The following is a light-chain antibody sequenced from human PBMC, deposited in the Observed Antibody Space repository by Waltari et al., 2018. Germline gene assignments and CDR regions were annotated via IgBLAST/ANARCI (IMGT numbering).Light chain of an antibody. CDR1: TGAVTVYYY. CDR2: SIR. J-gene: IGLJ3*02. CDR3: LLYDGPTHQWV. Sequence: QTVATQEPSLTVSPGGTVTLTCASSTGAVTVYYYPNWLQQNPGQAPRALIYSIRNKHSCTPALFSGSLRGGKAALTLSGVQPEDEAEYYCLLYDGPTHQWVFGGGTKLTVL. V-gene: IGLV7-43*01.